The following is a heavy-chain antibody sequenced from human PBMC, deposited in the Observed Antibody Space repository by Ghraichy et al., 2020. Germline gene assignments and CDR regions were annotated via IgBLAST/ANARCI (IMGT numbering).Heavy chain of an antibody. CDR1: GGTFSSYA. CDR2: IIPIFGTA. Sequence: SVKVSCKASGGTFSSYAISWVRQAPGQGLEWMGGIIPIFGTANYAQKFQGRVTITADESTSTAYMELSSLRSEDTAVYYCANLEYSSSSPHFDYWGQGTLVTVSS. V-gene: IGHV1-69*13. J-gene: IGHJ4*02. D-gene: IGHD6-6*01. CDR3: ANLEYSSSSPHFDY.